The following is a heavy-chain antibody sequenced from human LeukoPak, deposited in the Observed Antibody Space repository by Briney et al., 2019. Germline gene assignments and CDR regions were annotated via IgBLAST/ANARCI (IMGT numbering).Heavy chain of an antibody. Sequence: GASVEVSCKASGYTFTGYYMHWVRQAPGQGLEWMGWINPNSGGTNYAQKFQGRVTMTGDTSISTAYLELSRLRSDDTAVYYCARGPVPRPTGTTLGYWGQGTLVTVSS. CDR1: GYTFTGYY. CDR3: ARGPVPRPTGTTLGY. CDR2: INPNSGGT. J-gene: IGHJ4*02. V-gene: IGHV1-2*02. D-gene: IGHD1-1*01.